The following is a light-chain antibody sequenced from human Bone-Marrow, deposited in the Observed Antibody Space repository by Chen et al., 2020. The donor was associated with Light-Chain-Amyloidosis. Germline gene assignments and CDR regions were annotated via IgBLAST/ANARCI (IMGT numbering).Light chain of an antibody. CDR3: AAWGDSLNGWV. V-gene: IGLV1-44*01. CDR1: TSNIGSNT. J-gene: IGLJ3*02. Sequence: QSVLTQPPSASGTPGQRGTISCPGSTSNIGSNTVNWHQQLPGTAPKLLIYSNNQRPSGVPDRCSGSKSGTSASLASSGLQSEDEADYYCAAWGDSLNGWVFGGGTKLTVL. CDR2: SNN.